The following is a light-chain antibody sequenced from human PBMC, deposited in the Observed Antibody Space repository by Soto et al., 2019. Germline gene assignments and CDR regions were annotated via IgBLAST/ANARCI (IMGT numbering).Light chain of an antibody. CDR2: DVN. V-gene: IGLV2-14*03. J-gene: IGLJ2*01. Sequence: QSALTQPASVSASPGQSITISCIGTSSDIGGYSYVSWYQQHPGKAPKLLIRDVNYRPSGISARFSGSKSGNTASLTISGLQAEDEADYYCASYTRTTTLVFGGGTQLTVL. CDR3: ASYTRTTTLV. CDR1: SSDIGGYSY.